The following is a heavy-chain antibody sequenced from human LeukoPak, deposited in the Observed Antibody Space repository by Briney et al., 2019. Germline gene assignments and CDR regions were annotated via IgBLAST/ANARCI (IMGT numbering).Heavy chain of an antibody. CDR3: ARVRNDGYDFDY. D-gene: IGHD5-12*01. CDR1: GFTFSSYG. V-gene: IGHV3-33*01. J-gene: IGHJ4*02. Sequence: GGSLRLSCAASGFTFSSYGMHWVRQAPGKGLEWVAVIWYDGSNKYYADSVKGRFTISRDNSKNTLYLQMNSLRAEDTAVYYCARVRNDGYDFDYWGQGTLVTVSS. CDR2: IWYDGSNK.